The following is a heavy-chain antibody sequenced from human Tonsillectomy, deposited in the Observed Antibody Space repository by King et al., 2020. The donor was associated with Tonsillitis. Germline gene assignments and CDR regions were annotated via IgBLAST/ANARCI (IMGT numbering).Heavy chain of an antibody. Sequence: ELQLVESGGGLVQPGGSLRLSCAVSGLTFSSYWMSWVRQATGKGLEWVANIHQNGGEKYYVESVKGRFTIYRDNAKNSLYLQMNSLRADDTAVYYCARDVTFGGKYWGPGTLVTVSS. CDR1: GLTFSSYW. D-gene: IGHD4-23*01. J-gene: IGHJ4*02. CDR3: ARDVTFGGKY. CDR2: IHQNGGEK. V-gene: IGHV3-7*03.